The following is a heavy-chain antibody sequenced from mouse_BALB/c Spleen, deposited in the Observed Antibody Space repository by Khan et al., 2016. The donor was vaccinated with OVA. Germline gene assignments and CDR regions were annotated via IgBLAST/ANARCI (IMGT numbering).Heavy chain of an antibody. CDR2: INTYYGDV. CDR3: TRGGGSRFAY. Sequence: QVHVKQSGAELVRPGVSVKISCKGSGYTFTDFTMHWVKQSHAKSLEWIGVINTYYGDVTYNQKFKGKATMTVDKSSSTAYMELARLTSEDSAIYYCTRGGGSRFAYWGQGTLVTVSA. J-gene: IGHJ3*01. CDR1: GYTFTDFT. V-gene: IGHV1S137*01.